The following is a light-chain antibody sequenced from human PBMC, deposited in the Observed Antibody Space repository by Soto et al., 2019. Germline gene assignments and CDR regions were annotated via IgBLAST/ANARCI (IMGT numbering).Light chain of an antibody. Sequence: QSALTQPRSVSGSPGQSVTISCSGASSDVGALKYVSWYQHHPDKAPKVMIYDVTNRPSGVPDRFSGSKSGNTASLTISGLQAEDEADYYCCPYARSYVFGTGTKLTVL. J-gene: IGLJ1*01. CDR3: CPYARSYV. V-gene: IGLV2-11*01. CDR1: SSDVGALKY. CDR2: DVT.